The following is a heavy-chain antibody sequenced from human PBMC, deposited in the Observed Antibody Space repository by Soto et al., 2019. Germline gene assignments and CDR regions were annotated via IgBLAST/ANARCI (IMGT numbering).Heavy chain of an antibody. CDR3: GNSKWFDP. V-gene: IGHV4-34*01. Sequence: SETLSLTCAVYGGSFSDYYWTWIRQPPGKGLEWIGEINHSGSTNYNPSLKSRVTISVDTSKNQFSLKLSSVTAADTAVYYCGNSKWFDPWGQGTLVTVSS. CDR2: INHSGST. CDR1: GGSFSDYY. J-gene: IGHJ5*02.